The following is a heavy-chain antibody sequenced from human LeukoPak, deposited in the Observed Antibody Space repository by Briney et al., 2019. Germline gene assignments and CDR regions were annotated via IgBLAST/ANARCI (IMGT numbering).Heavy chain of an antibody. J-gene: IGHJ6*02. CDR1: RGSLSSSSYY. CDR3: ARRYPPDLWWRPGYYGMDV. CDR2: IYYSGST. V-gene: IGHV4-39*01. D-gene: IGHD2-21*01. Sequence: PSETLSLTCTVSRGSLSSSSYYWGWIRQPPGKGLEWIGSIYYSGSTYYNPSLKSRVPISVDTSKNHFSLKLSSVTAAYTAVYYCARRYPPDLWWRPGYYGMDVWGQGTTVTVSS.